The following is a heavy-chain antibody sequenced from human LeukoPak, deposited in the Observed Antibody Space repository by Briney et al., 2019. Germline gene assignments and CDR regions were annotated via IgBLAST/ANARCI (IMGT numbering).Heavy chain of an antibody. CDR1: GYSTSSGYY. J-gene: IGHJ4*02. CDR2: IYHSGST. V-gene: IGHV4-38-2*02. CDR3: ARSGYCSSTSCYDY. Sequence: PSETLSLTCTVSGYSTSSGYYWGWIRQPPGKGLEWIGSIYHSGSTYYNPSLKSRVTISVDTSKNQFSPKLSSVTAADTAVYYCARSGYCSSTSCYDYWGQGTLVTVSS. D-gene: IGHD2-2*01.